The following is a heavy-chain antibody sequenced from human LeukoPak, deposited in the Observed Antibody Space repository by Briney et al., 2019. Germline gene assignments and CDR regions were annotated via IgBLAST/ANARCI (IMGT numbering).Heavy chain of an antibody. D-gene: IGHD6-19*01. CDR2: IIENGSNQ. CDR3: ARVQGGGYRTADY. CDR1: GFTFSNCI. J-gene: IGHJ4*02. Sequence: GGSLRLSCAASGFTFSNCIMHWVRQAPGKGLDWVAVIIENGSNQYYADSVKGRFTISRDNSKNTLFLQMNSLRGEDTAMYYCARVQGGGYRTADYWGQGTLVTVSS. V-gene: IGHV3-30*04.